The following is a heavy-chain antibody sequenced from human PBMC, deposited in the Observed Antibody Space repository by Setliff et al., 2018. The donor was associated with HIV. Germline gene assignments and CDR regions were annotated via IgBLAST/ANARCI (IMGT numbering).Heavy chain of an antibody. Sequence: PGGSLRLSCAASGFTFSSYWMSWVRQAPGKGLEWVANIKQDGSEKYYVDSVKGRCTISRDNAKNSLYLQMNSLRAEDTAVYYCASHFGYCSSTSCEGYWGQGALVTVSS. V-gene: IGHV3-7*05. CDR1: GFTFSSYW. CDR3: ASHFGYCSSTSCEGY. CDR2: IKQDGSEK. J-gene: IGHJ4*02. D-gene: IGHD2-2*01.